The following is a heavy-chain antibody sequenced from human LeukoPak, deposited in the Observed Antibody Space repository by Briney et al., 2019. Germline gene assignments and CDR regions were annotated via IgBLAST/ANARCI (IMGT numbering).Heavy chain of an antibody. CDR3: AKDAREPLPLGAFDI. Sequence: GGSLSLSCAASGFTFSSYAMSWVPQAQGMGLEWVLAISGSGGSTYYADSVKGRFTISRDNSKNTLYLQMNSLRAEDTAVYYCAKDAREPLPLGAFDIWGQGTMVTVSS. CDR2: ISGSGGST. V-gene: IGHV3-23*01. CDR1: GFTFSSYA. J-gene: IGHJ3*02. D-gene: IGHD6-6*01.